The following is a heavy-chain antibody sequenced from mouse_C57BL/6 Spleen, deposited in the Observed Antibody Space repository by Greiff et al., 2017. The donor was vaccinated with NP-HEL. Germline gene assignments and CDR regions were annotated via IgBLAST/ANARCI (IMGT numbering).Heavy chain of an antibody. D-gene: IGHD2-4*01. CDR1: GYAFSSSW. CDR3: ASGDYDGYYAMGY. J-gene: IGHJ4*01. Sequence: QVQLKESGPELVKPGASVKISCKASGYAFSSSWMNWVKQRPGKGLEWIGRIYPGDGDTNYNGKFKGKATLTADKSSSTAYMQLSSLTSEDSAVYFCASGDYDGYYAMGYWGQGTSVTVSS. V-gene: IGHV1-82*01. CDR2: IYPGDGDT.